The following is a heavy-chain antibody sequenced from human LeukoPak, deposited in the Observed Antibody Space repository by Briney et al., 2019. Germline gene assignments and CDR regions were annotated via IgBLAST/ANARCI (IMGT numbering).Heavy chain of an antibody. J-gene: IGHJ6*04. D-gene: IGHD3-10*02. CDR2: ISYDGSKR. CDR1: GFTFNSYG. CDR3: AELGITMIGGV. V-gene: IGHV3-33*07. Sequence: PGGSLRLSCVTSGFTFNSYGSYWVRQAPGKGLEWVAVISYDGSKRYYADSVKGRFTISRDTSNKTAYLEMNSLRAEDTAVYYCAELGITMIGGVWGKGTTVTISS.